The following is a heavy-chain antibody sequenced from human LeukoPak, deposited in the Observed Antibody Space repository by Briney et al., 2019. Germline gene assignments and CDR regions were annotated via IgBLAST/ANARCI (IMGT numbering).Heavy chain of an antibody. CDR3: ARGAEYSGYDPDYFDY. CDR2: INSDGSST. Sequence: PGGSLRLSCAASGFTFSTYWMHWVRQAPGKGLVWVSRINSDGSSTSYADSVKGRFTISRDNAKNTLYLQMNTLRVEDTAVYYCARGAEYSGYDPDYFDYWGQGTLFTVSS. V-gene: IGHV3-74*01. J-gene: IGHJ4*02. CDR1: GFTFSTYW. D-gene: IGHD5-12*01.